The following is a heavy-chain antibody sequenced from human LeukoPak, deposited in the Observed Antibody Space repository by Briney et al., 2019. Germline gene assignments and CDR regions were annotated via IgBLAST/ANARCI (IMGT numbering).Heavy chain of an antibody. CDR2: ISGSGGST. CDR3: AKDKGWGYSSYDYYGMDV. CDR1: GFTFGKYW. J-gene: IGHJ6*02. Sequence: GGSLRLSCVAYGFTFGKYWMSWVRQAPGKGLEWVSAISGSGGSTYYADSVKGRFTISRDNSKNTLYLQMNSLRAEDAAVYYCAKDKGWGYSSYDYYGMDVWGQGTTVTVSS. D-gene: IGHD1-26*01. V-gene: IGHV3-23*01.